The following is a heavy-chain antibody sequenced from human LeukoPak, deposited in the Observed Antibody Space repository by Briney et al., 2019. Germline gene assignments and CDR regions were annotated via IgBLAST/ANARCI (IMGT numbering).Heavy chain of an antibody. D-gene: IGHD3-22*01. CDR3: ARDRPNYYGSDGHYYRRDGDY. J-gene: IGHJ4*02. CDR1: GFTFSIYA. Sequence: GGSLRLSCAASGFTFSIYAISWVRQAPGKGLQWVSSITSRGESTWYVDSVKGRFTITRDNSENTLYLQMHSLRAEDTAVYYCARDRPNYYGSDGHYYRRDGDYWGRGTLVSVSS. CDR2: ITSRGEST. V-gene: IGHV3-23*01.